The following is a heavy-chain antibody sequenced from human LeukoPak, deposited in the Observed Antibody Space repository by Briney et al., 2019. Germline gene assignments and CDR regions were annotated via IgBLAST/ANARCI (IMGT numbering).Heavy chain of an antibody. Sequence: ASVKVSCKASGYTFTSYWIGWVRQMPGKGLEWMGIIYPGDSDTRYSPSFQGQVTISADKSISTAYLQWSSLKASDTAMYYCARSLHYYDSSGSGYWGQGTLVTVSS. CDR3: ARSLHYYDSSGSGY. CDR1: GYTFTSYW. J-gene: IGHJ4*02. V-gene: IGHV5-51*01. D-gene: IGHD3-22*01. CDR2: IYPGDSDT.